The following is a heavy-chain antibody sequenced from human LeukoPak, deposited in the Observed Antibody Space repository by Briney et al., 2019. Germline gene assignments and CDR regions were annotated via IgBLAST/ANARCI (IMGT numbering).Heavy chain of an antibody. J-gene: IGHJ4*02. CDR2: ISGDGVST. Sequence: QSGGSLRLSCVASGFPIADFAMHWVRRAPGKGLEWVSLISGDGVSTFYADSVKGRFSISRDNSKNSLSLEMNSLRTEDTAMYYCARESGKFDYWGQGTLVAVSS. CDR3: ARESGKFDY. V-gene: IGHV3-43*02. CDR1: GFPIADFA.